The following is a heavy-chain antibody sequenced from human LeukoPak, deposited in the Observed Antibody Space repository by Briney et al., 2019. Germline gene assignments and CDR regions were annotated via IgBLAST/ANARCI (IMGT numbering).Heavy chain of an antibody. Sequence: GGSLRLSCAASGLTLSNAWMNWVRHAPGKGLEWVGLIKSKTNDETRHYAAPVKGRITISRDDSNNTPYLQMNSLKNEDTAVYYCVTEVGGSFPTWGQGTLVTVSS. V-gene: IGHV3-15*01. CDR2: IKSKTNDETR. CDR3: VTEVGGSFPT. D-gene: IGHD1-26*01. J-gene: IGHJ4*02. CDR1: GLTLSNAW.